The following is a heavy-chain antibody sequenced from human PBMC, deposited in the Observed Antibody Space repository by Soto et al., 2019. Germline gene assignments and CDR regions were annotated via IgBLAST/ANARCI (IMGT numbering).Heavy chain of an antibody. CDR1: GGSIRSYY. V-gene: IGHV4-59*01. CDR3: ARVMDFYESSGLRWFEP. D-gene: IGHD3-22*01. J-gene: IGHJ5*02. CDR2: IYYSGST. Sequence: SEPLSLNCTVSGGSIRSYYWSWIRPPPGKGLEWIGYIYYSGSTNYNPSLKSRVTISVDTSKNQFSLKLSSVTAADTAVYYCARVMDFYESSGLRWFEPWSQGTLDSVSS.